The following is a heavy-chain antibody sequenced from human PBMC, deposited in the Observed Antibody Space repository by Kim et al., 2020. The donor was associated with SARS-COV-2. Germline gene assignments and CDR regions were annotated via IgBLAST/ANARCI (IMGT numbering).Heavy chain of an antibody. CDR3: ARGQRFIAARLPFDP. Sequence: SETLSLTCAVYGGSFSGYYWSWIRQPPGKGLEWIGEINHSGSTNYNPSLKSRVTISVDTSKNQFSLKLSSVTAADTAVYYCARGQRFIAARLPFDPWGQGTLVTVSS. J-gene: IGHJ5*02. CDR2: INHSGST. V-gene: IGHV4-34*01. CDR1: GGSFSGYY. D-gene: IGHD6-6*01.